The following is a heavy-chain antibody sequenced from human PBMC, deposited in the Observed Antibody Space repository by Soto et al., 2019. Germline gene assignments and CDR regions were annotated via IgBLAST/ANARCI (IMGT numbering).Heavy chain of an antibody. V-gene: IGHV4-30-2*01. CDR1: GDSISSVGYS. J-gene: IGHJ4*02. CDR2: IYHTGST. Sequence: SDPLSLPCTVSGDSISSVGYSWSSILHPPQKGLEWIGYIYHTGSTSYSPSLKSRVTISVDKSKNQFSLILNSVTAADTAIYYCARAHYGPSGYYFDSWGQGTLVTVSS. D-gene: IGHD3-22*01. CDR3: ARAHYGPSGYYFDS.